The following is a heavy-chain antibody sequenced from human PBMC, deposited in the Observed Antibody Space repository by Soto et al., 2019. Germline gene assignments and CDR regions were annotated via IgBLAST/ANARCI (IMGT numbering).Heavy chain of an antibody. V-gene: IGHV3-53*01. CDR2: IYDNGYT. J-gene: IGHJ4*02. CDR3: AMSLGTGDTLKIGDS. D-gene: IGHD2-21*02. Sequence: EVQLSESGGGLIQPGGSLRLSCAASGFAFSDTDMSWFRQAPGKGLECVSVIYDNGYTYYAASVSGRLTISRDHSKNTVVLKIQTSRTEDTAYYFCAMSLGTGDTLKIGDSWGQGTLVPVS. CDR1: GFAFSDTD.